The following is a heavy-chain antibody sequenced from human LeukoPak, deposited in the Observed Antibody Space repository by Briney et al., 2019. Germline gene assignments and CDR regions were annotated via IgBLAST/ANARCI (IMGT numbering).Heavy chain of an antibody. CDR2: INAGNGNT. V-gene: IGHV1-3*01. D-gene: IGHD3-16*01. Sequence: ASVKVSCKASGYTFTSYAMHWVRQAPGQRLEWMGWINAGNGNTKYSQKFQGRVTITRDTSASTAYMELSSLRDEDTAVYYCAKEGTWGNWYFDLWGRGTLVIVTS. CDR1: GYTFTSYA. J-gene: IGHJ2*01. CDR3: AKEGTWGNWYFDL.